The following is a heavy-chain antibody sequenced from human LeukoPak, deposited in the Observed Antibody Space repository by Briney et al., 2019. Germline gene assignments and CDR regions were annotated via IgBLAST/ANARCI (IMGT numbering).Heavy chain of an antibody. CDR1: GGSISSYN. CDR2: IYYSGST. Sequence: SETLSLTCTVSGGSISSYNWSWIRQPPGKGLEWIGYIYYSGSTNYNPSLKSRVTISVDTSKNQFSLKLSSVTAADTAVYYCARGYDFWSGYYGRMDVWGQGTTVTVSS. V-gene: IGHV4-59*01. D-gene: IGHD3-3*01. J-gene: IGHJ6*02. CDR3: ARGYDFWSGYYGRMDV.